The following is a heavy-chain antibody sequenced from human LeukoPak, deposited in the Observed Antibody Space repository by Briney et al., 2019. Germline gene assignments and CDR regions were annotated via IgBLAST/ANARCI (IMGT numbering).Heavy chain of an antibody. J-gene: IGHJ4*02. D-gene: IGHD2-8*01. Sequence: GASVKVSCKASGYTFTSYDINWVRQATGQGLAWMGWMNPNSGNTGYAQKFQGRVTMTRNTSISTAYMELSSLRSEDTAVYYCARSRTPVYGVHYWGQGTLVTVSS. CDR1: GYTFTSYD. CDR2: MNPNSGNT. CDR3: ARSRTPVYGVHY. V-gene: IGHV1-8*01.